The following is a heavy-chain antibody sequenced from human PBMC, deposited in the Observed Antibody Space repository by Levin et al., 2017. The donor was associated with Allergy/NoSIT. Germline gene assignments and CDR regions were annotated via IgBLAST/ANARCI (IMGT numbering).Heavy chain of an antibody. CDR2: ISYDGSNK. V-gene: IGHV3-30*18. CDR3: AKDGATLSEVGGDAFDI. CDR1: GFTFSSYG. J-gene: IGHJ3*02. Sequence: GGSLRLSCAASGFTFSSYGMHWVRQAPGKGLEWVAVISYDGSNKYYADSVKGRFTISRDNSKNTLYLQMNSLRAEDTAVYYCAKDGATLSEVGGDAFDIWGQGTMVTVSS. D-gene: IGHD1-26*01.